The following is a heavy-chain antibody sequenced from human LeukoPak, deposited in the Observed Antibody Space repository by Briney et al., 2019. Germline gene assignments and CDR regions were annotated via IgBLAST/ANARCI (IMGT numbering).Heavy chain of an antibody. V-gene: IGHV3-49*04. Sequence: GGSLRLSCSTSGFTFGDYAMSWVRQAPGKGLEWISFINSSPYGGTTEYAASVKGRFTISRDDSKSSAYLQMNSLKIEDTAVYYCARARIAGRWSFDYWGQGTLVTVSS. J-gene: IGHJ4*02. CDR1: GFTFGDYA. CDR3: ARARIAGRWSFDY. D-gene: IGHD6-6*01. CDR2: INSSPYGGTT.